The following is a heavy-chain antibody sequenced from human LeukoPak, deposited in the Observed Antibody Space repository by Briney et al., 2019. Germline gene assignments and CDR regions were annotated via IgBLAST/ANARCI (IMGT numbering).Heavy chain of an antibody. CDR3: ARDQDGSGSPQGLGY. J-gene: IGHJ4*02. Sequence: ALVKVSCKASGYTFTSYYMHWVRQAPGQGLEWMGIINPSGGSTSYAQKFQGRVTMTRDTSTSTVYMELSSLRSEDTAVYYCARDQDGSGSPQGLGYWGQGTLVTVSS. V-gene: IGHV1-46*01. CDR2: INPSGGST. CDR1: GYTFTSYY. D-gene: IGHD3-10*01.